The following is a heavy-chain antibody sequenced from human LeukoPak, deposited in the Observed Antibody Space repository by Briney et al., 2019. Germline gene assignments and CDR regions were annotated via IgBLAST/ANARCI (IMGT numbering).Heavy chain of an antibody. J-gene: IGHJ4*02. V-gene: IGHV3-23*01. CDR2: INSGGTNT. CDR1: GFIFSSYG. D-gene: IGHD6-19*01. CDR3: AKKRSGWEADY. Sequence: GGSLRLSCGASGFIFSSYGMSWVRQAPGKGLEWVSTINSGGTNTYYADSVKGRFTISRDNSKNTLSLQMNSLRAEDTAVYYCAKKRSGWEADYWGQGTLVTVSS.